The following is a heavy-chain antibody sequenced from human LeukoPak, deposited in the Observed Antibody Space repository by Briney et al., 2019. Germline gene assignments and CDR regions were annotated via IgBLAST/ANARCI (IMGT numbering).Heavy chain of an antibody. CDR1: GGSFSGYY. D-gene: IGHD4-17*01. Sequence: SETLSLTCAVYGGSFSGYYWSWIRQPPGKGLEWIGEINHSGSTNYNPSLKSRVTISVDTSKNQFSLKLSSVTAADTAVYYCARGRGDYVLSLVNYCYMDVWGKGTTVTVSS. CDR3: ARGRGDYVLSLVNYCYMDV. CDR2: INHSGST. V-gene: IGHV4-34*01. J-gene: IGHJ6*03.